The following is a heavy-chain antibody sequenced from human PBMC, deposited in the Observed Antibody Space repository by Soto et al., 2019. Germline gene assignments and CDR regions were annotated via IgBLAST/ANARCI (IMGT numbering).Heavy chain of an antibody. CDR3: ARDRAARLSPDAFDI. D-gene: IGHD6-6*01. CDR2: IIPILGIA. Sequence: QVQLVQSGAEVKKPGSSVKVSCKASGGTFSSYTISWVRQAPGQGLEWMGRIIPILGIANYAQKFQCRVTITADKSTSTAYMELSSLRSEDTAVYYCARDRAARLSPDAFDIWGQGTMVTVSS. V-gene: IGHV1-69*08. J-gene: IGHJ3*02. CDR1: GGTFSSYT.